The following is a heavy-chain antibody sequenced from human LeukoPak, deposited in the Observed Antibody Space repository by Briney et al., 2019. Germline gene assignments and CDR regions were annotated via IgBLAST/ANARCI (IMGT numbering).Heavy chain of an antibody. D-gene: IGHD2-21*01. CDR3: ARDIQSLFTVLVLAY. J-gene: IGHJ4*02. Sequence: GASVKVSCKASGGTFSSYAISWVRQAPGQGLEWMGGIIPIFGTANYARKFQGRVTITADESTSTAYMELSSLRSEDTAVYYCARDIQSLFTVLVLAYWGQGTLVTVSS. CDR2: IIPIFGTA. V-gene: IGHV1-69*13. CDR1: GGTFSSYA.